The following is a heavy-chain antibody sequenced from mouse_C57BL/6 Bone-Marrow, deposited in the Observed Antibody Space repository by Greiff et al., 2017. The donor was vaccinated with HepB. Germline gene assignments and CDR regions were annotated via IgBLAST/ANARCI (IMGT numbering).Heavy chain of an antibody. V-gene: IGHV3-6*01. CDR1: GYSITSDYY. CDR2: ISYDGSN. J-gene: IGHJ4*01. CDR3: ARIRVWSNYYSMDY. D-gene: IGHD2-10*02. Sequence: EVQLLESGPGLVKPSQSLSLTCSVTGYSITSDYYWNWIRQFPGNKLEWMGYISYDGSNNYNRTLKNRTAITRDTSKNQFFLKLNSLTTEDTATYCCARIRVWSNYYSMDYWGQGTSVTVSS.